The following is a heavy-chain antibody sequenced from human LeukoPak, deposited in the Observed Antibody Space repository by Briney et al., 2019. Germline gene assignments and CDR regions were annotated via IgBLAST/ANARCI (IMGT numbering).Heavy chain of an antibody. J-gene: IGHJ6*03. CDR2: ISGSGETI. CDR3: ARDRPPDSLRFLEWLTPGDYYYMDV. D-gene: IGHD3-3*01. CDR1: GFTFSSYS. Sequence: GGSLRLSCAASGFTFSSYSVNWVRQAPGQGLEWISYISGSGETIYYADSVRGRFTISRDSAKNSLYLQMNSLRADDMAMYYCARDRPPDSLRFLEWLTPGDYYYMDVWGKGTTVTVSS. V-gene: IGHV3-48*01.